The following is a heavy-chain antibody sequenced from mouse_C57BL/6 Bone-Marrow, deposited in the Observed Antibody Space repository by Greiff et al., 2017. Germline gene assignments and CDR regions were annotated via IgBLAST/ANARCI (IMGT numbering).Heavy chain of an antibody. CDR3: ARGGLLLYFDV. CDR1: GYTFTDYY. V-gene: IGHV1-76*01. D-gene: IGHD2-3*01. CDR2: IYPGSGDT. Sequence: VQLMESGAELVRPGASVKLSCKASGYTFTDYYINWVKQRPGQGLEWIARIYPGSGDTSYNEKFKGKATLTAEKSSSTAYMQLSRRLSAESAVYFCARGGLLLYFDVWGTGTTVTVSS. J-gene: IGHJ1*03.